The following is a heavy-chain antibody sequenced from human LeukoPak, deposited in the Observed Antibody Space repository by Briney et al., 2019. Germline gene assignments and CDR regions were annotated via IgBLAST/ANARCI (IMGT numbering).Heavy chain of an antibody. J-gene: IGHJ6*02. CDR2: INPSGGST. V-gene: IGHV1-46*01. Sequence: ASVKVSCKASGYTFTSYCMHWVRQAPGQGLEWMGIINPSGGSTSYAQKFQGRVTMTRDTSTSTVYMELSSLRSEDTAVYYCARDTVVVPAAMLYYYYYGMDVWGQGTTVTVSS. CDR3: ARDTVVVPAAMLYYYYYGMDV. D-gene: IGHD2-2*01. CDR1: GYTFTSYC.